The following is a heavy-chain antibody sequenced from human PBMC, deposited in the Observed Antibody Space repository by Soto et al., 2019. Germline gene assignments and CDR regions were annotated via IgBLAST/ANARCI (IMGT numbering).Heavy chain of an antibody. CDR1: GFTFSSYA. D-gene: IGHD1-26*01. Sequence: GGSLRLSCAASGFTFSSYAVSWVRQAPGKGLEWVSAISGSGGSTYYADSVKGWFTISRDNSKNTLYLQMNSLRAEDTAVYYCAKVLSGSYFDYWGQGTLVTVSS. CDR3: AKVLSGSYFDY. J-gene: IGHJ4*02. V-gene: IGHV3-23*01. CDR2: ISGSGGST.